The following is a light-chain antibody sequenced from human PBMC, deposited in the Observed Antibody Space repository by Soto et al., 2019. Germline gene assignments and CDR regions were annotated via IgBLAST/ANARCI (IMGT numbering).Light chain of an antibody. V-gene: IGKV1-5*03. CDR2: KAS. J-gene: IGKJ1*01. Sequence: DIPMTQSPSTLSASVGDRVTITCRASQSISSWLAWYQQKPGRAPKPLIYKASSLQSGVPSRFSGSGSGTEFTLTISSLQPDDFATYYCQQYNSQWTFGQGTKVEFK. CDR1: QSISSW. CDR3: QQYNSQWT.